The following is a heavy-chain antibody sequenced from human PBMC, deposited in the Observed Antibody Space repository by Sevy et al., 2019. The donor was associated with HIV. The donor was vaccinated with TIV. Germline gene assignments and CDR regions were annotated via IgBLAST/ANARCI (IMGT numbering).Heavy chain of an antibody. CDR1: GFTFSSYG. D-gene: IGHD6-13*01. Sequence: GGSLRFSCAASGFTFSSYGMHWVRQAPGKGLEWVAVIWYDGSNKYYADSVKGRFTISRDNSKNTLYLQMNSLRAEDTAVYYCARDRRSGAYSSTDFDYWGQGTLVTVSS. CDR2: IWYDGSNK. J-gene: IGHJ4*02. V-gene: IGHV3-33*01. CDR3: ARDRRSGAYSSTDFDY.